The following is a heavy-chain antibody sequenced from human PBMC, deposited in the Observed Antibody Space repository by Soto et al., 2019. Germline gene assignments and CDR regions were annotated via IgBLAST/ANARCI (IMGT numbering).Heavy chain of an antibody. CDR3: ARRLTPSVIAMGY. J-gene: IGHJ4*02. Sequence: QVQLVESGGGVVQPGRSLRLSCSASGFTFSAYAINWVGQAPGKGLEWVASISGDGLNKDIADSVKGRFIISRDNSKNTVLLQMSSLGPEDTAVYYCARRLTPSVIAMGYWGQGTLVTVSS. CDR1: GFTFSAYA. V-gene: IGHV3-30-3*01. D-gene: IGHD2-21*01. CDR2: ISGDGLNK.